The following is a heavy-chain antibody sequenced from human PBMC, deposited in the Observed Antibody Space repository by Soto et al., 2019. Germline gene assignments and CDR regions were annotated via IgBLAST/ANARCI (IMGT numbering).Heavy chain of an antibody. Sequence: QVQLEQSGAEVKKPGSSVKVSCKASGGTFRNSAISWVRQAPGQGLEWMGGIMPIFRTPDYAQKFQGRVTITADESTSTDYMESSGLRSDDTAVYYCARDNDRPQLGGNYYYILDVWGHGTTVTVSS. D-gene: IGHD1-1*01. V-gene: IGHV1-69*12. CDR2: IMPIFRTP. CDR1: GGTFRNSA. J-gene: IGHJ6*02. CDR3: ARDNDRPQLGGNYYYILDV.